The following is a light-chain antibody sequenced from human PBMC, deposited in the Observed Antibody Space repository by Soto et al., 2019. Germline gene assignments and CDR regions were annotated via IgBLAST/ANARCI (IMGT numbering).Light chain of an antibody. CDR2: WAS. CDR3: QQYYNTPQT. CDR1: QSVLYSSNNNNF. J-gene: IGKJ1*01. Sequence: DIVMTQSPDSLAVSLGERATINCKSSQSVLYSSNNNNFLAWYQQKPGQPPKLLIYWASTRESGVPDRFGGSGSGTDFTLTISSLQAEDVAVYYCQQYYNTPQTFGQGTRVEIK. V-gene: IGKV4-1*01.